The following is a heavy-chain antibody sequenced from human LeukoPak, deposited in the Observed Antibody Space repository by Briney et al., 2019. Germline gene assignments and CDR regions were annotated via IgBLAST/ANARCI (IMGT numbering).Heavy chain of an antibody. CDR3: ASGRKFLRVLGY. CDR1: GGSISSYY. J-gene: IGHJ4*02. Sequence: PSETLSLTCTVSGGSISSYYWSWIRQPPGKGLEWIGEINHSGSTNYNPSLKSRVTISVDTSKNQFSLKLSSVTAADTAVYYCASGRKFLRVLGYWGQGTLVTVSS. CDR2: INHSGST. V-gene: IGHV4-34*01. D-gene: IGHD3-9*01.